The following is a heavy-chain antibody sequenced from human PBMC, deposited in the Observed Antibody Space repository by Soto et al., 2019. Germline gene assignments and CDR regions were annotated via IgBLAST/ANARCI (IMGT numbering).Heavy chain of an antibody. D-gene: IGHD2-21*02. J-gene: IGHJ4*02. CDR3: ARQRTTVVTQAYFDH. Sequence: XETLSLTCIVSGESISSSSYYWGWIRQPPGKGLEWIGSIYYSGRTYYNPSFKSRVTISIDTSKNQFSLKLSSVTATDTAVYYCARQRTTVVTQAYFDHWDQGALVTVSS. CDR1: GESISSSSYY. CDR2: IYYSGRT. V-gene: IGHV4-39*01.